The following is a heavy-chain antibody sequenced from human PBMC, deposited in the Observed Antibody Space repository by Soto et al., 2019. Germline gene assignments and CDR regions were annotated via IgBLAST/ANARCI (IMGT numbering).Heavy chain of an antibody. CDR3: ATGLQSGMWAFGS. CDR2: FDPEDGET. CDR1: VYAVTELS. Sequence: EKISCKIFVYAVTELSMHLVRQAPGKGLEWMGGFDPEDGETIYAQKFNGRVTMTEDTSTDTAYMEISSLRSEDTAVYYGATGLQSGMWAFGSPGRGRMFTASS. D-gene: IGHD4-4*01. V-gene: IGHV1-24*01. J-gene: IGHJ3*02.